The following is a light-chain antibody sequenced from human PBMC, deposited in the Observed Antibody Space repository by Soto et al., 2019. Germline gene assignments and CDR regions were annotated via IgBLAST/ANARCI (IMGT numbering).Light chain of an antibody. V-gene: IGKV1-39*01. CDR1: ENIKNY. Sequence: DIHVTQSPSSLPASLGDRVTITCRASENIKNYLIWYQQKPGKAPKLLIYGAYTLKTGVPSRFSGSGSGTDFTFTIGGLQPDDFATYYCAQIYTAQWTFGQGTRVDLK. CDR3: AQIYTAQWT. J-gene: IGKJ1*01. CDR2: GAY.